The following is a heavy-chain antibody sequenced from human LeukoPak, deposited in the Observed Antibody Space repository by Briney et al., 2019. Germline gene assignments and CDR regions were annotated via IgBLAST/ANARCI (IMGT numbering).Heavy chain of an antibody. CDR1: GGSISSGSYY. CDR2: IYTSGST. V-gene: IGHV4-61*02. D-gene: IGHD3-3*01. J-gene: IGHJ6*04. CDR3: ARDSTFWSGSMDV. Sequence: PSQTLSLTCTVSGGSISSGSYYWSWIRQPAGKGLEWIGRIYTSGSTNYNPSLKSRVTISVDTSKNQFSLKLSSVTAADTAVYYCARDSTFWSGSMDVWGKGTTVTVSS.